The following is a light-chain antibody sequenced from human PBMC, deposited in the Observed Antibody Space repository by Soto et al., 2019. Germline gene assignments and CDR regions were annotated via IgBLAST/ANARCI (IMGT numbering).Light chain of an antibody. V-gene: IGKV1-9*01. Sequence: DIQLTQSPSFLSASVGDRVTITCQASQGISTYLAWYQQKPGKAPNLLIYAASTLQSGVPSRFSGSGSGTEFTLTISSLQPEDSATYYCQQLNSYPFFGQGTKLEI. CDR1: QGISTY. CDR3: QQLNSYPF. J-gene: IGKJ2*01. CDR2: AAS.